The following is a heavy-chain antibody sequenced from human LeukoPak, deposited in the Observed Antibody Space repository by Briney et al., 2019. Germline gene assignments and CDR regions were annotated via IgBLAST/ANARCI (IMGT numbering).Heavy chain of an antibody. CDR2: IIPICGTA. V-gene: IGHV1-69*06. D-gene: IGHD3-3*01. CDR1: GGTFSSYA. J-gene: IGHJ4*02. Sequence: SVKVSCKSSGGTFSSYAISWVRQAPGQGLEWMGGIIPICGTANYAQKFQGRVTITADKSTSTAYMELSSLRSEDTAVYYCARGVGTIFGVVIPYYYFDYWGQGTLVTVSS. CDR3: ARGVGTIFGVVIPYYYFDY.